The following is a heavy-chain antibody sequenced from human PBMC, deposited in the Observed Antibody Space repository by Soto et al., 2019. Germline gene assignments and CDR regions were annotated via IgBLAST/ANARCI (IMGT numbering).Heavy chain of an antibody. J-gene: IGHJ6*03. V-gene: IGHV1-3*01. CDR3: ARRLRGSGTSWGYYMDV. Sequence: ASVKVSCKASGYTFTSYAMHWVRQAPGQRLEWMGWINAGNGNTKYSQKFQGRVTITRDTSAGTAYMELSSLRSEDTAVYYCARRLRGSGTSWGYYMDVWGKGTTVTVSS. D-gene: IGHD1-26*01. CDR1: GYTFTSYA. CDR2: INAGNGNT.